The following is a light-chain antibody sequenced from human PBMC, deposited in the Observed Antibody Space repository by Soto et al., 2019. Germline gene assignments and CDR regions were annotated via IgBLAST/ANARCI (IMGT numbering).Light chain of an antibody. CDR2: SAS. V-gene: IGKV1-9*01. CDR3: QQLNSYPRT. Sequence: DIQLTQSPSFLSASVGDRVTITCRASQGISSSLVWYQQKLGKAPKLLIHSASTLQSGVPSRFSGSGSGTEFTLTISSLQPEDFATYYCQQLNSYPRTFGQGTKVEI. CDR1: QGISSS. J-gene: IGKJ1*01.